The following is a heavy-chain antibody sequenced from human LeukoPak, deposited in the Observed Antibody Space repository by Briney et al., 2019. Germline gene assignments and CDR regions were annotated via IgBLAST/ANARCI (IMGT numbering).Heavy chain of an antibody. D-gene: IGHD4-11*01. V-gene: IGHV3-23*01. Sequence: GGSLRLSCAASEFTFGSYAMTWVRQAPEKGLEWVSGISGSGTTKYYAESVKGRFTISRDNSKNTVYLQMSSLRAEDTAVYYCAKVIYSNYGYFDYWGQGTLVTVSS. CDR2: ISGSGTTK. CDR3: AKVIYSNYGYFDY. CDR1: EFTFGSYA. J-gene: IGHJ4*02.